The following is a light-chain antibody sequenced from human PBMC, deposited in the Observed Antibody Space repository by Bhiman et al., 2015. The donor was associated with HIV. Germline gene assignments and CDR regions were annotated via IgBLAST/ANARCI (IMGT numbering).Light chain of an antibody. CDR3: QSYDSSLSGSV. CDR1: SSNIGSKY. V-gene: IGLV1-47*01. CDR2: RNN. J-gene: IGLJ2*01. Sequence: QSVLTQPPSASGTPGQRVTISCSGSSSNIGSKYVCWYQQLPGTAPKLLIYRNNQRPSGVPDRFSGSKSGTSASLAITGLQAEDEADYYCQSYDSSLSGSVFGGGTKLTVL.